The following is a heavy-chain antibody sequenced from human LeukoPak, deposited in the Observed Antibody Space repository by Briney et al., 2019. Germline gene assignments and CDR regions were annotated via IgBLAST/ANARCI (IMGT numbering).Heavy chain of an antibody. V-gene: IGHV3-30-3*01. CDR3: ARGGSGRY. CDR1: GFTFSSYA. J-gene: IGHJ4*02. CDR2: ISYDGSNK. Sequence: AGGSLRLSCAASGFTFSSYAMHWVRQAPGKGLEWVAVISYDGSNKYYADSVKGRFTISRDNSKNTLYLQMNSLRAEDTAVYYCARGGSGRYWGQGTLVTVSS. D-gene: IGHD2-15*01.